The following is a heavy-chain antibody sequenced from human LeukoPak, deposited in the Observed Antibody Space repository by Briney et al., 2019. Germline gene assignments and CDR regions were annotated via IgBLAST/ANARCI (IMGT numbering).Heavy chain of an antibody. V-gene: IGHV3-53*01. J-gene: IGHJ6*02. Sequence: GGSLRLSCAASGFTVSSNYMSWVRQAPGKGLEWVSVIYSGGSTYYANSVKGRFTISRDNSKNTLYLQMNSLRAEDTAVYYCARDKAVTTFYGMDVWGQATTVTVSS. CDR2: IYSGGST. CDR1: GFTVSSNY. CDR3: ARDKAVTTFYGMDV. D-gene: IGHD4-17*01.